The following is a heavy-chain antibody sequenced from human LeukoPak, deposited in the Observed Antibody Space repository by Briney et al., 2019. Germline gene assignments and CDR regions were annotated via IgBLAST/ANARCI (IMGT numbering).Heavy chain of an antibody. V-gene: IGHV4-34*01. D-gene: IGHD6-13*01. CDR1: GGSFSGYY. CDR2: VNHSGST. CDR3: ARATGYSSSWSNRHFDY. Sequence: SETLSLTCAVYGGSFSGYYWSWIRQPPGKGLEWIGEVNHSGSTNYNPSLKSRVTISVVTSKNQFSLKLSSVTAADTAVYYCARATGYSSSWSNRHFDYWGQGTLVTVSS. J-gene: IGHJ4*02.